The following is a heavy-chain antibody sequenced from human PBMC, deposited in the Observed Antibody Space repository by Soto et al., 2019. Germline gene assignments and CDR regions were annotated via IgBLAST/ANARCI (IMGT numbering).Heavy chain of an antibody. V-gene: IGHV3-33*08. CDR3: ARDLFVYDFWSGYSDY. J-gene: IGHJ4*02. CDR1: GIPSSRYG. D-gene: IGHD3-3*01. Sequence: GGSLRLSCAASGIPSSRYGIHWVRQAPGKGLEWVAVIWYDGSNKYYADSVKGRFTISRDNSKNTLYLQMNSLRAEDTAVYYCARDLFVYDFWSGYSDYWGQGTLVTVSS. CDR2: IWYDGSNK.